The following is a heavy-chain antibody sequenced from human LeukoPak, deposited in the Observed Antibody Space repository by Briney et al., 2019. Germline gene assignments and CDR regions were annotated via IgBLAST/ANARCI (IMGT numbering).Heavy chain of an antibody. D-gene: IGHD6-19*01. V-gene: IGHV4-61*01. CDR3: ARGIRVAGKRDYFDY. J-gene: IGHJ4*02. CDR1: GGSVSSGSYY. CDR2: IYYSGST. Sequence: SETLSLTCTVSGGSVSSGSYYWSWIRQPPGKGLERIGYIYYSGSTNYNPSLKSRVTISVDTSKNQFSLKLSSVTAADTAVYYCARGIRVAGKRDYFDYWGQGTLVTVSS.